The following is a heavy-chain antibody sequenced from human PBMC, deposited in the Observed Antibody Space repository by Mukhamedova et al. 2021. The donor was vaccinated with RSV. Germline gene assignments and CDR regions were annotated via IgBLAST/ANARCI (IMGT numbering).Heavy chain of an antibody. J-gene: IGHJ4*02. D-gene: IGHD2-15*01. V-gene: IGHV4-39*07. CDR2: IYYSGST. Sequence: GIYYSGSTYYNPSLKSRVTISVDTSKNQFSLKLSSVTAADTAVYYCARGDIVVVVAAGYFDYWGQGTLVTVSS. CDR3: ARGDIVVVVAAGYFDY.